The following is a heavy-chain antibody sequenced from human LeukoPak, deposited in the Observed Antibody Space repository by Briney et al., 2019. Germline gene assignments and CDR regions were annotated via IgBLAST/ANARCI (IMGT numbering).Heavy chain of an antibody. CDR1: GFSFHYYW. J-gene: IGHJ5*02. Sequence: GGSLRLSCAASGFSFHYYWMTWVRQAPGKGLEWVANIKEDGSEKYYVDSVKGRFTISRDNAKNSVFLQMNSLRAEGTAVYYCARGGSYYHWGQGTLVTVSS. D-gene: IGHD3-10*01. V-gene: IGHV3-7*01. CDR2: IKEDGSEK. CDR3: ARGGSYYH.